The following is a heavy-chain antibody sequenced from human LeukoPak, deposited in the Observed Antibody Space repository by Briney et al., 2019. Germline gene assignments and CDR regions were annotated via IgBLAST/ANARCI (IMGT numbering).Heavy chain of an antibody. D-gene: IGHD4-17*01. CDR2: IYSGGGT. CDR3: ARGFRSVTTWGYFDY. Sequence: GSLRLSCAASGFTVSTNYMSWVRQAPGKGLEWVSLIYSGGGTYYADSVKGRFTISRDNSRNTLSLQMNSLRVDDTAVYYCARGFRSVTTWGYFDYWGQGALVTVSS. CDR1: GFTVSTNY. V-gene: IGHV3-66*01. J-gene: IGHJ4*02.